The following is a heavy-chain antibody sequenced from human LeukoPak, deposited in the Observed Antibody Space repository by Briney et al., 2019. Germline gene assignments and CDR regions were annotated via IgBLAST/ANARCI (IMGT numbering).Heavy chain of an antibody. CDR1: GGTFSDYS. Sequence: SETLSLSCAVYGGTFSDYSRNWIRQPPGKGLEWIGEINHFGSANYNPSLKSRVTVSGDTSKNQFSLKVNSVTDADTAIYYCARGYRSQQTLSSNHYYDYWAQRSLVTVSS. V-gene: IGHV4-34*01. CDR2: INHFGSA. D-gene: IGHD6-13*01. CDR3: ARGYRSQQTLSSNHYYDY. J-gene: IGHJ4*02.